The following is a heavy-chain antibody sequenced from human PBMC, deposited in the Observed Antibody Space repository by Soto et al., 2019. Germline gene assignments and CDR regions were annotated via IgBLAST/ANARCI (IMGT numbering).Heavy chain of an antibody. CDR3: ARDLRGYSYGYEGR. D-gene: IGHD5-18*01. V-gene: IGHV3-33*01. CDR1: GFTFSSYG. Sequence: HPGGSLRLSCAASGFTFSSYGMHWVRQAPGKGLEWVAVIWYDGSNKYYADSVKGRFTISRDNSKNTLYLQMNSLRAEDTAVYYCARDLRGYSYGYEGRWAQGTLVTVSS. CDR2: IWYDGSNK. J-gene: IGHJ4*02.